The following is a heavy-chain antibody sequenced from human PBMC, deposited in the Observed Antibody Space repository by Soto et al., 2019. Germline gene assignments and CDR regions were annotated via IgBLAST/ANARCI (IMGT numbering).Heavy chain of an antibody. CDR3: ARVGDYSSSWSHYAFDI. CDR1: GGSISSYY. D-gene: IGHD6-13*01. J-gene: IGHJ3*02. CDR2: IYYSGST. V-gene: IGHV4-59*01. Sequence: QVQLQESGPGLVKPSETLSLTCTVSGGSISSYYWSWIRQPPGKGLEWIGYIYYSGSTNYNPSLKSRVTISVDTSKNQFSLKLSYVTAADTAVYYCARVGDYSSSWSHYAFDIWGQGTMVTVSS.